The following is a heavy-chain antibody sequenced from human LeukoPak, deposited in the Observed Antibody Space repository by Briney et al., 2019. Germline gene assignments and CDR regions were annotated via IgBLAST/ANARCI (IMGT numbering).Heavy chain of an antibody. Sequence: PGGSLRLSCAASGFTFSSYSMNWVRQAPGKGLEWVSSISSSSSYIYYADSVKGRFTISRDNAKNSLYLQMNSLRAEDTAVYYCARPLPARYDSSGLEVQFDHWGQGTLVTVSS. CDR2: ISSSSSYI. V-gene: IGHV3-21*01. D-gene: IGHD3-22*01. CDR3: ARPLPARYDSSGLEVQFDH. J-gene: IGHJ4*02. CDR1: GFTFSSYS.